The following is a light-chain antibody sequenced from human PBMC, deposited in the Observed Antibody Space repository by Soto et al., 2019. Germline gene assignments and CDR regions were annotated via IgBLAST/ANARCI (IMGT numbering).Light chain of an antibody. CDR3: MQTLQTPRT. V-gene: IGKV2-28*01. CDR2: LGS. Sequence: DIVMTQSPLSLPVTPGEPASISCTSSQSLLHSNGYTFLDWYLQKPGQSPPLLIYLGSYRASGVPDRFSGSGSGTDFTLIISRVEAEDVGIYYCMQTLQTPRTFGQGTKVEIK. CDR1: QSLLHSNGYTF. J-gene: IGKJ1*01.